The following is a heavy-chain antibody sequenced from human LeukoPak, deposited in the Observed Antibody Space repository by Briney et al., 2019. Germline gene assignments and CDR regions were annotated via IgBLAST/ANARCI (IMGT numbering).Heavy chain of an antibody. CDR1: GFSFSSYA. Sequence: GGSLRLSCAASGFSFSSYAMSWVRQAPGKGLEWVSAISGSGGSTYYADSVKGRFTITRDNSKNTLYLQMNSLRAEDKAVYYYAKPPHIAVAGNNDYWGQGTLVTVSS. V-gene: IGHV3-23*01. CDR2: ISGSGGST. J-gene: IGHJ4*02. D-gene: IGHD6-19*01. CDR3: AKPPHIAVAGNNDY.